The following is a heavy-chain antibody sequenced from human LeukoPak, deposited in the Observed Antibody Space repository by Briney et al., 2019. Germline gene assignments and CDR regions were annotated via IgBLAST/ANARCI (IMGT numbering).Heavy chain of an antibody. CDR2: IKYDGSET. J-gene: IGHJ4*02. CDR1: GFTFSRYW. D-gene: IGHD3-16*01. CDR3: ARASTLSNY. V-gene: IGHV3-7*04. Sequence: PGGSLRLSCAASGFTFSRYWMTWVRQARGKGREWLANIKYDGSETYYVDSVRGRFSISRDNAKNSLYLQMNSLRADDTAVYYCARASTLSNYWGQGTLVTVSS.